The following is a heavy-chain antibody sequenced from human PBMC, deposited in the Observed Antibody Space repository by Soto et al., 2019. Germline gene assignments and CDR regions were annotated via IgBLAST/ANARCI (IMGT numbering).Heavy chain of an antibody. V-gene: IGHV5-51*01. CDR2: IYPGDFDT. CDR1: GYNFATYW. CDR3: ARSIAGSHYYYYGMDV. D-gene: IGHD6-6*01. Sequence: GESLKISCKGSGYNFATYWIGWVRQMPGKGLEWMGIIYPGDFDTKYSPSFEGQVTMSVDKSINTAYLRWSSLKASDTAMYYCARSIAGSHYYYYGMDVWGQGTKVTVSS. J-gene: IGHJ6*02.